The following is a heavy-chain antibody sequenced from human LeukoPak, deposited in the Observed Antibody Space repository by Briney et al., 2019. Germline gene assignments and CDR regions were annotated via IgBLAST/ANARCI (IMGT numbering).Heavy chain of an antibody. CDR2: ISTSSSTI. D-gene: IGHD5-18*01. Sequence: GGSLRLACAVSGFTFSDYTMTWVRQAPGKGLEWVSYISTSSSTIYYADSVKGRFTISRDNAKNALYLQMNSLRAEDTAVYYCARVPSGYTLGYGYYYYYMDVWGKGTTVTVSS. J-gene: IGHJ6*03. V-gene: IGHV3-48*04. CDR3: ARVPSGYTLGYGYYYYYMDV. CDR1: GFTFSDYT.